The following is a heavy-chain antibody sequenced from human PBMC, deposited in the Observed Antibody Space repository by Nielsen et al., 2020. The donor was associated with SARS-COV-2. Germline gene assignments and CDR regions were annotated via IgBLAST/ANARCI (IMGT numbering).Heavy chain of an antibody. Sequence: ESLKISCRISGCSMNFFYWSWIRQAPGKGLEWIAYNYNSAKTMYNSSLKSRVTMSVDTSKNQLSLRLTSVTAADTAVYYCARGLAPLRYWGQGILVTVSS. CDR2: NYNSAKT. J-gene: IGHJ4*02. V-gene: IGHV4-59*01. D-gene: IGHD2-15*01. CDR1: GCSMNFFY. CDR3: ARGLAPLRY.